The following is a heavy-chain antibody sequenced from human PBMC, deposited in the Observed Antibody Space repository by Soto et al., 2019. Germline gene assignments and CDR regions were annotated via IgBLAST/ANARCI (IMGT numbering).Heavy chain of an antibody. D-gene: IGHD3-10*01. Sequence: ASVKVSCKASGFTFTSSAVQWVRKARGQRLEWIGWIVVGSGNTNYAQKFQERVTITRDMSTSTAYMELSSLRSDDTAVYYCAADAITMVRGVISPPDYWGQGTLVTVSS. CDR1: GFTFTSSA. CDR2: IVVGSGNT. J-gene: IGHJ4*02. CDR3: AADAITMVRGVISPPDY. V-gene: IGHV1-58*01.